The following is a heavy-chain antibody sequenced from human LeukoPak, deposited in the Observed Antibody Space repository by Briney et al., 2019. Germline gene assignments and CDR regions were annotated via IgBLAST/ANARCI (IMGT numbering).Heavy chain of an antibody. D-gene: IGHD4-17*01. CDR1: GFTFTPYA. CDR2: ISSTSSYI. J-gene: IGHJ3*02. Sequence: GGSLRLSCSASGFTFTPYAIHWVRQAPGKGLEWVSSISSTSSYIFYADSVKGRFTISRDNAKNSLYLQMNSLRAEDTAVYYCAREPTVTTRAFDIWGQGTMVTVSS. V-gene: IGHV3-21*01. CDR3: AREPTVTTRAFDI.